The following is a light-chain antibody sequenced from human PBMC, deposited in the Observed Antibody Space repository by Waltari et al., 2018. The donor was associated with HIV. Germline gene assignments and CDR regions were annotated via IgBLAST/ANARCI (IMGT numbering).Light chain of an antibody. J-gene: IGLJ2*01. V-gene: IGLV2-8*01. CDR2: EVN. Sequence: QSALTQPPSASGSRGQSVTISCTGTSSDVGAYNYVSWYQQYPGMAPKLIIYEVNKRPSGFPDRFSCSKSGNTASLTVSGLQAEDEADFYCSSYAGSAVVFGGGTKLTVL. CDR3: SSYAGSAVV. CDR1: SSDVGAYNY.